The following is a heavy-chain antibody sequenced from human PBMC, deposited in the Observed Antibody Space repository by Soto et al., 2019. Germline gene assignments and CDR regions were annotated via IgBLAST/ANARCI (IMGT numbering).Heavy chain of an antibody. CDR1: GGSISSGGYY. D-gene: IGHD6-13*01. CDR2: IYYSGST. Sequence: QVRLQESGPGLVKPSQTLSLTCTVSGGSISSGGYYWSWIRQHPGKGLEWIGYIYYSGSTYYNPSLKSRVTISVDTSKNQFSLKLSSVTAADTAVYYCARDMGIAAAGSDAFDIWGQGTMVTVSS. V-gene: IGHV4-31*03. CDR3: ARDMGIAAAGSDAFDI. J-gene: IGHJ3*02.